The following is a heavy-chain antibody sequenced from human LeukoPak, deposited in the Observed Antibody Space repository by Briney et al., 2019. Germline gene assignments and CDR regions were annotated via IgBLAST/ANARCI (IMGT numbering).Heavy chain of an antibody. V-gene: IGHV3-7*01. CDR3: AGGSSWSFDY. CDR2: IKPDGSEK. CDR1: GFTFSGYR. Sequence: GGSLRLSCAASGFTFSGYRMTWVRQAPGKGLEWVVSIKPDGSEKYYVDSVKGRFTISRDNAKNSLYLQMNSLRAEDTAVYYCAGGSSWSFDYWGQGTLVTVSS. D-gene: IGHD2-15*01. J-gene: IGHJ4*02.